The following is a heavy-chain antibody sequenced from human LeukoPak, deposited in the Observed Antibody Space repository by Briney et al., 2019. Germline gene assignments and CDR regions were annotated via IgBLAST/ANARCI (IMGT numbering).Heavy chain of an antibody. V-gene: IGHV3-74*01. J-gene: IGHJ5*02. CDR1: GFTFSSYW. Sequence: GGSLRLSCAASGFTFSSYWMHWVRQAPGKGLEWVSRIDTDGSSTSYADSVKGRFTISRDNAKNSVDLEMNSLRAEDTAVYYCAGGKVVLALHDTPGWLDPWGQGTLVTVSS. D-gene: IGHD2-21*01. CDR3: AGGKVVLALHDTPGWLDP. CDR2: IDTDGSST.